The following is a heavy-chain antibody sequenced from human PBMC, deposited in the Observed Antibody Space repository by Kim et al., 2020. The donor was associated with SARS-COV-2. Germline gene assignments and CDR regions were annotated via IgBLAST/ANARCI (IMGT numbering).Heavy chain of an antibody. V-gene: IGHV3-15*01. CDR1: GFTFSNAW. D-gene: IGHD3-9*01. J-gene: IGHJ4*02. CDR2: IKSKTDGGTT. Sequence: GGSLRLSCAASGFTFSNAWMSWVRQAPGKGLEWVGRIKSKTDGGTTDYAAPVKGRFTISRDDSKNTLYLQMNSLKTEDTAVYYCTTDKSSTYYDILTGWQKASSFDYWGQGTLVIVSS. CDR3: TTDKSSTYYDILTGWQKASSFDY.